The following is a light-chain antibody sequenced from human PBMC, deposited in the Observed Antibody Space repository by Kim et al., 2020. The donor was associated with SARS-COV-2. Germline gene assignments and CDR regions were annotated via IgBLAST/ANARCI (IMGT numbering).Light chain of an antibody. CDR3: GSYMDNRLGL. CDR2: DVS. J-gene: IGLJ3*02. CDR1: SSDIEGYTY. Sequence: QSALTQPAPVSGSPGQSITISCTGTSSDIEGYTYVSWYQHHPGKPPKLIIYDVSVRPSGVSSRFSGSRSGHTASLTISGLQAEDEADYYCGSYMDNRLGLFGGGTQLTVL. V-gene: IGLV2-14*03.